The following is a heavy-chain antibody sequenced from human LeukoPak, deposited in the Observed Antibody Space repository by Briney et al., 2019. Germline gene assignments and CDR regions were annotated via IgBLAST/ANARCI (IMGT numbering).Heavy chain of an antibody. CDR2: ISGSGDST. J-gene: IGHJ6*02. CDR1: GFTFSSYA. CDR3: AKDSGGGMDV. V-gene: IGHV3-23*01. Sequence: GGSLRLSCAASGFTFSSYAMSWVRQAPGKGLEWVSAISGSGDSTYYADPVKGRFTISRDNSKNTLYLQMNSLRAEDTAVYYCAKDSGGGMDVWGQGTTVTVSS. D-gene: IGHD1-14*01.